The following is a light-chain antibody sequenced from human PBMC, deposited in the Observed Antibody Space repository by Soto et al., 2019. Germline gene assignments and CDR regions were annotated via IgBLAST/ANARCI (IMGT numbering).Light chain of an antibody. CDR2: GVT. CDR3: SSYRGSSPPYG. V-gene: IGLV2-14*03. Sequence: QSVLTQPASVSGSPGQSITSSCTGSSSDVGSYNYVSWYEHHPGKAPKVIIYGVTNRPSGVTERFSGSMSGNTPSLTISGLQPEDEADYYCSSYRGSSPPYGFGPGTKVTVL. CDR1: SSDVGSYNY. J-gene: IGLJ1*01.